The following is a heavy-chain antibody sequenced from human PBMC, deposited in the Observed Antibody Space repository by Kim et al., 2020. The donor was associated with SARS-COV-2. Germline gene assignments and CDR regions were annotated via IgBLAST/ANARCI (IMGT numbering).Heavy chain of an antibody. CDR1: GFTFDKYA. Sequence: GGSLRLSCVASGFTFDKYAIHWVRQAPGKGLEWVSGFNFDSGAIGYADSVKGRFTISRDNAKNSLYLQMSSLRAEDSALYYCTRDIAPGGADVWGQGTKVTVSS. CDR2: FNFDSGAI. J-gene: IGHJ6*02. CDR3: TRDIAPGGADV. D-gene: IGHD6-25*01. V-gene: IGHV3-9*01.